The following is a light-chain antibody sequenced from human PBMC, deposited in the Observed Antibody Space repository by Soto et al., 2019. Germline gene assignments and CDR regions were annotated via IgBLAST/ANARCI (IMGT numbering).Light chain of an antibody. V-gene: IGLV1-51*01. J-gene: IGLJ1*01. CDR3: GTWDSRLSEGV. CDR2: DNN. Sequence: QSVLTQPPSVSATPGQTVTISCSGSNSNIGNNYVSWYQQLPGTAPKLLIYDNNKRPSEIPDRFSGSKSGPSATLGITGLQTGDEADYYCGTWDSRLSEGVFGNGTKVTV. CDR1: NSNIGNNY.